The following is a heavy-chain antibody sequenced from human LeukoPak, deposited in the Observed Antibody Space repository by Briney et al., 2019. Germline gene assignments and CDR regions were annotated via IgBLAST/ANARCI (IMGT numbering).Heavy chain of an antibody. V-gene: IGHV1-18*01. CDR1: GYTFTSYG. Sequence: ASVKVSCKASGYTFTSYGISWVRQAPGQGLEWMGWISAYNGNTNYAQKLQGRVTMTTDTSTSTAYMELRRLRSDDTAVYYCARDRGGYSSGWYVGNDYWGQGTLVTVSS. CDR3: ARDRGGYSSGWYVGNDY. D-gene: IGHD6-19*01. CDR2: ISAYNGNT. J-gene: IGHJ4*02.